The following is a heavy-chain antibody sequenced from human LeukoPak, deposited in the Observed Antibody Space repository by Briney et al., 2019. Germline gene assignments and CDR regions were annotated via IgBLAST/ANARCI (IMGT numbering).Heavy chain of an antibody. D-gene: IGHD1-1*01. CDR1: GGSFSGYY. V-gene: IGHV4-34*01. J-gene: IGHJ4*02. CDR3: ARGRPSTGVRERTDFDY. Sequence: SETLSLTCAVYGGSFSGYYWSWIRQPPGKGLEWIGEINGYGSSYHNLSLKSRVTILVDMSKNQFSLKLNSVTAADTAVYYCARGRPSTGVRERTDFDYWGQGTLVTVSS. CDR2: INGYGSS.